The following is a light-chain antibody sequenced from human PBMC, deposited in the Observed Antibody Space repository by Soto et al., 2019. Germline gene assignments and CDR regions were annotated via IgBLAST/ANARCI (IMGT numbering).Light chain of an antibody. CDR3: QQYDNLPLT. CDR2: DAS. V-gene: IGKV1-33*01. Sequence: DIQMTQSPSSLCASVGDRVTITCQASQDISNYLNWYQQKPGKAPKLLIYDASNLETGVPSRFSGSGSGTDLTFTISSLQPEDIATYYCQQYDNLPLTFGGGTKVEIK. J-gene: IGKJ4*01. CDR1: QDISNY.